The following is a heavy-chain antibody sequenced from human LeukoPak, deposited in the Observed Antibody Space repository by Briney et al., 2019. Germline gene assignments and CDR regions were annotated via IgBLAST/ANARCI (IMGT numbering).Heavy chain of an antibody. J-gene: IGHJ4*02. Sequence: SETLSLTCAVSGYSISSGYYWGWIRQPPGKGLEWIGSIYHSGSTYYNPSLKSRVTISVDTSKNQFSLKLSSVTAADTAVYYCARRRKNDVLDYWGQGTLVTASS. CDR2: IYHSGST. CDR1: GYSISSGYY. CDR3: ARRRKNDVLDY. V-gene: IGHV4-38-2*01. D-gene: IGHD1-1*01.